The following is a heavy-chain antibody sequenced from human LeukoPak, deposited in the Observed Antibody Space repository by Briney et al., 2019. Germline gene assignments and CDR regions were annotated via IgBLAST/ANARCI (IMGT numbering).Heavy chain of an antibody. CDR2: INPSGGST. D-gene: IGHD3-3*01. CDR1: GYTFTSYY. CDR3: ARPSVMVDFWSGYYEDWFDP. Sequence: ASVKVSCKASGYTFTSYYMHWVRQAPGQGLEWMGIINPSGGSTSYAQKFQGRVTMTRDTSTSTVYMELSSLRSEDTAVYYCARPSVMVDFWSGYYEDWFDPWGQGTLVTVSS. J-gene: IGHJ5*02. V-gene: IGHV1-46*01.